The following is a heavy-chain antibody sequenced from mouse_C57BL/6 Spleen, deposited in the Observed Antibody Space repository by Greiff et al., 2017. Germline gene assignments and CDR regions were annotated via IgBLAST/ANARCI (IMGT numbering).Heavy chain of an antibody. V-gene: IGHV5-16*01. CDR3: ARRGDRGYFDV. CDR1: GFTFSDYY. J-gene: IGHJ1*03. Sequence: EVMLVESEGGLVQPGSSMKLSCTASGFTFSDYYMAWVRQVPEKGLEWVANINYDGSSTYYLDSLKSRFIISRDNAKNILYLQMSSLKSEDTATYYCARRGDRGYFDVWGTGTTVTVSS. D-gene: IGHD3-3*01. CDR2: INYDGSST.